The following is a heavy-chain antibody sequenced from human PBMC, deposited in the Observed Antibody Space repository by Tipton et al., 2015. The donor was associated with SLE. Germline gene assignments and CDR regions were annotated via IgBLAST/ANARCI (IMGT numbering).Heavy chain of an antibody. CDR1: GASISSGSYY. D-gene: IGHD1-26*01. Sequence: TLSLTCSVSGASISSGSYYWSWIRQPAGKGLGCIGHVSSRGSPTYHPSLKSRVTISVDTSKNQFSLRLTFVTAADTAVYYCATGRGADGYYTYGLDVWGQGATVTVSS. J-gene: IGHJ6*02. V-gene: IGHV4-61*09. CDR3: ATGRGADGYYTYGLDV. CDR2: VSSRGSP.